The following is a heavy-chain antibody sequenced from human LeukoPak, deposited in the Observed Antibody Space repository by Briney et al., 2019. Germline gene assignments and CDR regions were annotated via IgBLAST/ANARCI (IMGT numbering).Heavy chain of an antibody. Sequence: PGGSLRLSCAASGFTFSSYEMNWVRQAPGKGLEWISYISDNGVTIYYADSVKGRFTISRDNAKNSLYLQMNSLSAEDTAVYYCAGELGYCSGGDYWGQGTLVTVSS. CDR2: ISDNGVTI. CDR1: GFTFSSYE. J-gene: IGHJ4*02. CDR3: AGELGYCSGGDY. V-gene: IGHV3-48*03. D-gene: IGHD2-15*01.